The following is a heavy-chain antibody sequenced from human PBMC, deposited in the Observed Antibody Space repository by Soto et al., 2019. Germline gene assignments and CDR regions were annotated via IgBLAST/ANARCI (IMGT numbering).Heavy chain of an antibody. D-gene: IGHD6-13*01. CDR1: GGSFSGYY. J-gene: IGHJ6*03. CDR2: INHSGST. Sequence: SETLSLTCAVYGGSFSGYYWSWIRQPPGKGLEWIGEINHSGSTNYNPSLKSRVTISVDTSKNQFSLKLSSVTAADTAVYYCARLVAAGRVYYYYYMDVWGKGTTVTVSS. CDR3: ARLVAAGRVYYYYYMDV. V-gene: IGHV4-34*01.